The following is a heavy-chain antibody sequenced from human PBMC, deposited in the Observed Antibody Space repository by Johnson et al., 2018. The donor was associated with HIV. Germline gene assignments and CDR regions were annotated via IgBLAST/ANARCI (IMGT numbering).Heavy chain of an antibody. V-gene: IGHV3-7*04. CDR3: ARDGLYSSPWDAFDM. D-gene: IGHD6-13*01. Sequence: VQLVESGGDMVQRGGSLRLSCAASGFTFSSYWMSLVRQAPGKGLEWVANIKEDGSEEHYVDSMEGRFTISRDNAKNSLYLQIYNLRVEDTAVYYCARDGLYSSPWDAFDMWGQGTVVTVSS. J-gene: IGHJ3*02. CDR2: IKEDGSEE. CDR1: GFTFSSYW.